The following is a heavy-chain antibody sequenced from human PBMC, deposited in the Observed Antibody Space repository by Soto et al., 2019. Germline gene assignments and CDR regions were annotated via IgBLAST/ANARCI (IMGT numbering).Heavy chain of an antibody. CDR3: AGGYCSGGSGYFLDY. J-gene: IGHJ4*02. CDR1: GFTFRSFA. V-gene: IGHV3-30-3*01. Sequence: LRLSCAASGFTFRSFAMHWVRQAPGKGLEWVTIISYDRSNRYYADSVKGRFTISRDNSKNTLYLQMNSLRAEDTAVYFCAGGYCSGGSGYFLDYGGRGTLVTVSA. CDR2: ISYDRSNR. D-gene: IGHD2-15*01.